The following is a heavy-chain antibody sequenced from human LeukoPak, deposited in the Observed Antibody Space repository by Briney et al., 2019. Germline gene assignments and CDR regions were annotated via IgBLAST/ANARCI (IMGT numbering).Heavy chain of an antibody. Sequence: GGSLRLSCAASGFTFSSYSMNWVRQAPGKGLEWVSYISSSSSTIYYADSVKGRFTISRDNAKNSLYLQMNSLRAEDTAVYYCARSPYDILTGYYSPPYYFDYWGQGTLVTVSS. CDR3: ARSPYDILTGYYSPPYYFDY. V-gene: IGHV3-48*04. CDR2: ISSSSSTI. CDR1: GFTFSSYS. J-gene: IGHJ4*02. D-gene: IGHD3-9*01.